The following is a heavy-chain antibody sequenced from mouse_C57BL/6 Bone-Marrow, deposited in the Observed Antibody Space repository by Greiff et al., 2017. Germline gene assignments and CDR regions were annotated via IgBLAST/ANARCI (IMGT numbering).Heavy chain of an antibody. J-gene: IGHJ1*03. CDR1: GYTFTDYY. V-gene: IGHV1-19*01. Sequence: EVQLQQSGPVLVKPGASVKMSCKASGYTFTDYYMNWVKQSHGKSLEWIGVINPYNGGTSYNQKFKGKATLTVDKSSSTAYMELNSLTSEDSAVYYCARVYDYYWYFDVWGTGTTVTVSS. CDR3: ARVYDYYWYFDV. D-gene: IGHD2-4*01. CDR2: INPYNGGT.